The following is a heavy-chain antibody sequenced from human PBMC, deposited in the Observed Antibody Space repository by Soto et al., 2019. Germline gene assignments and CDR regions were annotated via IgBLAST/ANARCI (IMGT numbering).Heavy chain of an antibody. J-gene: IGHJ4*02. D-gene: IGHD2-2*01. CDR2: IYWDDDK. V-gene: IGHV2-5*02. CDR3: AHRLSSSSTYFFDY. CDR1: GFSLSTSGVG. Sequence: QITLKESGPTLVKPTQTLTLTCTFSGFSLSTSGVGVGWIRQPPGKALEWVALIYWDDDKGYSPSLKSRLTITKATSKNQLVLTMTNMDPVDTATYYCAHRLSSSSTYFFDYWGQGTLVTVSS.